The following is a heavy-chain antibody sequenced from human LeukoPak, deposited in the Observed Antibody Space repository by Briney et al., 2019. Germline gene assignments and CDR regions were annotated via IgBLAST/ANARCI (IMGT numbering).Heavy chain of an antibody. CDR1: GGSISSGDYY. CDR3: ARELSVVVPAATFDYFDY. Sequence: SETLSLTCTVSGGSISSGDYYWSWIGQPPGKGLAWIGYIYYSGSTYYNPSLKSRVTISVDTSKNQFSLKLSSVTAADTAVYYCARELSVVVPAATFDYFDYWGQGTLVTVSS. J-gene: IGHJ4*02. D-gene: IGHD2-2*01. V-gene: IGHV4-30-4*08. CDR2: IYYSGST.